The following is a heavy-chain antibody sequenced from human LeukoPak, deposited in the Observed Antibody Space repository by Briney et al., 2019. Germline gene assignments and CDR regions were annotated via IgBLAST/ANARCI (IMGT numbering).Heavy chain of an antibody. Sequence: GGSLRLSCVASGFTFSTYGMHWVRQAPGKGLEGVAVIWNDGSNKYYGDSVKGRFTISRDNSKNKLYLQMNRLRAEDTAVYYCERDSGHAFDMWGQGTMVTVSS. D-gene: IGHD6-25*01. CDR2: IWNDGSNK. CDR3: ERDSGHAFDM. V-gene: IGHV3-33*01. CDR1: GFTFSTYG. J-gene: IGHJ3*02.